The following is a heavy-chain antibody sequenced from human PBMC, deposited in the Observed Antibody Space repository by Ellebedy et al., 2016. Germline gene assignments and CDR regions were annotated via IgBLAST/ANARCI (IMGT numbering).Heavy chain of an antibody. Sequence: SVKVSXKAFRGTFSSYGISWVRQAPGQGLEWMGGIILISGTTNYAQKFQGRVTITAVESTSTVYMELRSLRSEDTAVYYCARALYSYGYGNYLYMDVWGKGTTVTIFS. CDR3: ARALYSYGYGNYLYMDV. D-gene: IGHD5-18*01. J-gene: IGHJ6*03. V-gene: IGHV1-69*13. CDR2: IILISGTT. CDR1: RGTFSSYG.